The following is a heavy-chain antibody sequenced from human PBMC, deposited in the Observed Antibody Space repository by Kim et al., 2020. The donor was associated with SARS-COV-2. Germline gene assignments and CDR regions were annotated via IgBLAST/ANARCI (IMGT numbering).Heavy chain of an antibody. J-gene: IGHJ6*02. D-gene: IGHD2-2*01. V-gene: IGHV3-33*01. CDR2: NK. CDR3: ARSLVYYGMDV. Sequence: NKYAADSERGRLTSSGDDSEKTLYLQMNSLRAEDRAVYYCARSLVYYGMDVWGQGTTVTVSS.